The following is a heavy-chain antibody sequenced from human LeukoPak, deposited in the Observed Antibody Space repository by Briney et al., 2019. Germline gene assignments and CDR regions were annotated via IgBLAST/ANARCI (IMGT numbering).Heavy chain of an antibody. CDR3: VRGSGWYYL. D-gene: IGHD6-19*01. CDR1: GGSISNYY. Sequence: PETLSLTCTVSGGSISNYYWSWIRQPPGKGLEWIGYIYYSGSTNYNPSLKSRVTISVDTSKNQFSLRLSSVTAADTAVYYCVRGSGWYYLWGQGTLVTVSS. CDR2: IYYSGST. J-gene: IGHJ4*02. V-gene: IGHV4-59*01.